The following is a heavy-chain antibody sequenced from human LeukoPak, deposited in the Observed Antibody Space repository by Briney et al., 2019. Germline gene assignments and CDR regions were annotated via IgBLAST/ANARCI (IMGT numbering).Heavy chain of an antibody. J-gene: IGHJ4*02. Sequence: GESLKISCKGSGYSFTNYWIGWVRQMPGKGLEWMGIIYPGDSDTRYSPSFQGQVTISANMSISTAYLQSSSLKASDTAMYYCVRYLGESPPVWGQGTLVTVSS. CDR3: VRYLGESPPV. D-gene: IGHD3-10*01. V-gene: IGHV5-51*01. CDR1: GYSFTNYW. CDR2: IYPGDSDT.